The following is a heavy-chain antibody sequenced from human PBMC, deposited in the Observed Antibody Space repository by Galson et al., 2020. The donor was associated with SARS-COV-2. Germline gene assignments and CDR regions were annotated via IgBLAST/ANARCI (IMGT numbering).Heavy chain of an antibody. D-gene: IGHD3-22*01. Sequence: KVSCKGSGYSFTTYWIGWVRQMPGKGLEWMGIIYPADSDTRYSPSFQGQVTISADKSISTAYLQWSSLKASDTAMYYCARLNGFDSSGHYFDYWGQGTLVTVSS. J-gene: IGHJ4*02. CDR1: GYSFTTYW. CDR3: ARLNGFDSSGHYFDY. V-gene: IGHV5-51*01. CDR2: IYPADSDT.